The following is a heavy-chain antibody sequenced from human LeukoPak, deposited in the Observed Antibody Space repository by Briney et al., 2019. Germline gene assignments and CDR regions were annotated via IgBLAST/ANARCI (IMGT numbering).Heavy chain of an antibody. J-gene: IGHJ5*01. CDR3: ASISGWFVY. V-gene: IGHV3-30*04. Sequence: HPGGSLRLSCAASGSTFSSYAMHWVRQAPGKGLEWVAVISYDGSNKYYADSVKGRFTISRDNSKNTLYLQMNSLRAEDTAVYYCASISGWFVYWGQGTLVTVSS. D-gene: IGHD6-19*01. CDR2: ISYDGSNK. CDR1: GSTFSSYA.